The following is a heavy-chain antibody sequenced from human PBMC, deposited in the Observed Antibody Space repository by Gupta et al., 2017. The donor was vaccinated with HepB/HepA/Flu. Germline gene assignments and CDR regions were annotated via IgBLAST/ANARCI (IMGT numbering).Heavy chain of an antibody. V-gene: IGHV2-5*02. CDR3: AHLQRRDYELWSASGNWFDP. CDR2: IYWDDDK. D-gene: IGHD3-3*01. CDR1: GFSLSTSGVG. Sequence: QITLKESGPTLVKHTQTLTLTCTFSGFSLSTSGVGVGWIRQPPGKALEWLALIYWDDDKRYSPSLKSRLTITKDTSKNQVVLTMTNMDPVDTATYYCAHLQRRDYELWSASGNWFDPWGQGTLVTVSS. J-gene: IGHJ5*02.